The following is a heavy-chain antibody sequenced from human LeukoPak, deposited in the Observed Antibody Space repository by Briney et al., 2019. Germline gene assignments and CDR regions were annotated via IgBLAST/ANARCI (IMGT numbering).Heavy chain of an antibody. CDR2: ISSSSTI. CDR3: ARSRMRLDV. Sequence: GGSLRLPCAASGFTFSSYSMNWVRQAPGKGLEWVSYISSSSTIYYADSVKGRFTISRDNAKNSLYLQMNSLRAEDTAVYYCARSRMRLDVWGQGTTVTVSS. CDR1: GFTFSSYS. J-gene: IGHJ6*02. V-gene: IGHV3-48*01.